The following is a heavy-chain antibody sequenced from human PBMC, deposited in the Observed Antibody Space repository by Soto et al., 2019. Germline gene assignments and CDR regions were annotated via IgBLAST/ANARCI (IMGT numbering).Heavy chain of an antibody. Sequence: QVQLVQSGAEVKKPEASVKVSCKASGYTFTSSDISWVRQATGQGLEWLGWMHPNSGITGYTQKFQGRVTMTRNTSISTAYMELSSLRSEDTAVYYCAVGFRSGWVFDYWGQGALVTVSS. V-gene: IGHV1-8*01. CDR2: MHPNSGIT. D-gene: IGHD6-19*01. CDR1: GYTFTSSD. CDR3: AVGFRSGWVFDY. J-gene: IGHJ4*02.